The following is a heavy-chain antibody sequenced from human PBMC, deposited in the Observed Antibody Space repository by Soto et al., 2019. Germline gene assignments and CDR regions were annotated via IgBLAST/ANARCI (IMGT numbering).Heavy chain of an antibody. Sequence: ASVKVSCKASGYIFSSYGISWVRQAPGQGLEWMGWISAYNGNTNYAEKLQGRVTMTTDTSTSTAYMELRSLRSDDTAVYYCARDSGRIAAAGQPEYWGQETLVTSSA. CDR2: ISAYNGNT. CDR3: ARDSGRIAAAGQPEY. CDR1: GYIFSSYG. J-gene: IGHJ4*02. V-gene: IGHV1-18*01. D-gene: IGHD6-13*01.